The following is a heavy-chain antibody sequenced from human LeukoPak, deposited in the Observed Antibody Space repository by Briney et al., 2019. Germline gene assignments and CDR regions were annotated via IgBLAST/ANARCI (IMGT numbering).Heavy chain of an antibody. Sequence: SETLSLTCSVSDGSISGSHYCWGWIRQPPGKGLEWIGSGCYSGSTYFNSSLKSRITITVDTSKNQFSLKLSSVTAADTAVYFCARLYCSGGSCYSGGVCFDPWGQGTLVTVSS. J-gene: IGHJ5*02. CDR2: GCYSGST. CDR1: DGSISGSHYC. D-gene: IGHD2-15*01. CDR3: ARLYCSGGSCYSGGVCFDP. V-gene: IGHV4-39*01.